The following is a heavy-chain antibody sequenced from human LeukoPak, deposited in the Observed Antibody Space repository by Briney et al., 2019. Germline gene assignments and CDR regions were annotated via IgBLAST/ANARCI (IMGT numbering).Heavy chain of an antibody. CDR2: VSYDGSNE. Sequence: PGGSLRPSCAASGFTFSSYGMHWVRQAPVKGLEWVAVVSYDGSNEYYADSVKGRFTISRDNSKNTLYLQMNSLRAEDTAVYYCAREYYDSRLRDAFDIWGQGTMVTVSS. CDR3: AREYYDSRLRDAFDI. V-gene: IGHV3-30*03. CDR1: GFTFSSYG. J-gene: IGHJ3*02. D-gene: IGHD3-22*01.